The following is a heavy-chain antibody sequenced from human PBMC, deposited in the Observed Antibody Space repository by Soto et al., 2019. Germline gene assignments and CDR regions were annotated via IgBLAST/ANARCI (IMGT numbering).Heavy chain of an antibody. Sequence: GWSLRLSCAAFGFTVSGKKYVAWVRQAPGKGLEWVSALYDLDGTYYADSVKGRFTTSSDSSRTTVYLQMNDLRPDDTAVYSCAKYTVKYYYGMDVWGQRTTVTVSS. CDR2: LYDLDGT. CDR1: GFTVSGKKY. V-gene: IGHV3-53*01. CDR3: AKYTVKYYYGMDV. J-gene: IGHJ6*02. D-gene: IGHD4-4*01.